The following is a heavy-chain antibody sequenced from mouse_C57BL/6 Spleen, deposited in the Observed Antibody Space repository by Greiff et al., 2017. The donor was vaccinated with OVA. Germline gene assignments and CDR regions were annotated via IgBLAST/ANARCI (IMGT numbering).Heavy chain of an antibody. D-gene: IGHD1-1*01. J-gene: IGHJ2*01. V-gene: IGHV1-74*01. CDR2: IHPSDSDT. Sequence: QVQLQQPGAELVKPGASVKVSCKASGYTFTSYWMHWVKQRPGQGLEWIGRIHPSDSDTNYNQKFKGKATLTVDKSSCTAYMQLSSLTSKDSAVDDYAIYYYDSSYPHDYWGQGTTLTVSS. CDR3: AIYYYDSSYPHDY. CDR1: GYTFTSYW.